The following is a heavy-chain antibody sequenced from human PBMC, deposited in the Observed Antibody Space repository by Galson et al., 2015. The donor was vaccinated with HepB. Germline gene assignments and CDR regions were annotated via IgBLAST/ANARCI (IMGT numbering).Heavy chain of an antibody. V-gene: IGHV3-30-3*01. CDR2: ISYDGSNK. CDR3: ARGGGNSLSKDEYEAFDI. CDR1: GFTFSSYA. Sequence: SLRLSCAASGFTFSSYAMHWVRQAPGKGLEWVAVISYDGSNKYYADSVKGRFTISRDNSKNTLYLQMNSLRAEDTAVYYCARGGGNSLSKDEYEAFDIWGQGTMVTVSS. D-gene: IGHD1-7*01. J-gene: IGHJ3*02.